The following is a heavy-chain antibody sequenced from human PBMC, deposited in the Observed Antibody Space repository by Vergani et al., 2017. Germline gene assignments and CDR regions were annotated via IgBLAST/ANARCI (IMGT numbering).Heavy chain of an antibody. CDR3: AASQEPYYYDSSGVSDY. Sequence: EVQLVESGGGLVQPGGSLRLSCAASGFTFSSYAMSWVRQAPGKGLEWVSAISGSGGSTYYADSVKGRFTISRDNSKKTLYLQMNSLRAEDTAVYYCAASQEPYYYDSSGVSDYWGQGTLVTVSS. V-gene: IGHV3-23*04. J-gene: IGHJ4*02. CDR1: GFTFSSYA. D-gene: IGHD3-22*01. CDR2: ISGSGGST.